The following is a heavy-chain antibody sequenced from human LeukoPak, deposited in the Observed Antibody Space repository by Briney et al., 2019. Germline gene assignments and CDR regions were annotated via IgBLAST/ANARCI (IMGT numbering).Heavy chain of an antibody. CDR1: GYTLTSYY. CDR3: ARYGFSTVWQGGWHAFDI. Sequence: ASVKVSCKASGYTLTSYYMHWVRQAPGQGLEWMGIINPTVGDTIYAQKFQGRLTMTRDTSTSTVYMELSNLRSDDTAVYYCARYGFSTVWQGGWHAFDIWGQGTMVTVSS. V-gene: IGHV1-46*01. D-gene: IGHD6-13*01. J-gene: IGHJ3*02. CDR2: INPTVGDT.